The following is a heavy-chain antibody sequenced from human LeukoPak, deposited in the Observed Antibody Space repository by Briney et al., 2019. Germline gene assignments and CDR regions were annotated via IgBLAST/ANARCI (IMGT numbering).Heavy chain of an antibody. J-gene: IGHJ4*02. CDR2: ISYDGSNK. D-gene: IGHD6-19*01. CDR1: GFTFSSYG. CDR3: AKDSPSGGPGAVAGTPDY. V-gene: IGHV3-30*18. Sequence: GGSLRLSCAASGFTFSSYGMHWVRQAPGKGLEWVAVISYDGSNKYYADSVKGRFTISRDNSKNTLSLQMNSLRAEDTAVYYCAKDSPSGGPGAVAGTPDYWGQGTLVTVSS.